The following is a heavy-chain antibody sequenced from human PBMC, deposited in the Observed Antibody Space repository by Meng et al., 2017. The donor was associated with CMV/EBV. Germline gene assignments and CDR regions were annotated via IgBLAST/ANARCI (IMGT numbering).Heavy chain of an antibody. D-gene: IGHD2-2*02. Sequence: GESLKISCAAPGFTFSSYEMNWVRQAPGKGLEWVSYISSSGSTIYYADSVKGRFTISRDNAKNSLYLQMNSLRAEDTAVYYCARGRRGCSSTSCYKYFDYWGQGTLVTVSS. CDR3: ARGRRGCSSTSCYKYFDY. J-gene: IGHJ4*02. V-gene: IGHV3-48*03. CDR2: ISSSGSTI. CDR1: GFTFSSYE.